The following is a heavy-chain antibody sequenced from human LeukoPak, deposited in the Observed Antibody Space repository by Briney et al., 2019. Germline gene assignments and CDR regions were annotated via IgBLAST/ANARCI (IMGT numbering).Heavy chain of an antibody. CDR3: ASPYYYDGSSYYHFFDH. V-gene: IGHV3-21*01. J-gene: IGHJ4*02. Sequence: GGSLRLSCAASGFTFSSYSMNWVRQAPGKGLEWVSSISSSSSNIYYADSVKGRFTISRDNAKNSLYLQMNSLRVEDTAVYYCASPYYYDGSSYYHFFDHWGQGTLVTVSS. CDR1: GFTFSSYS. CDR2: ISSSSSNI. D-gene: IGHD3-22*01.